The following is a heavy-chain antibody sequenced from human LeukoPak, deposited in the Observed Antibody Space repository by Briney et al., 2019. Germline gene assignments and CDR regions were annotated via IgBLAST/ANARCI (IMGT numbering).Heavy chain of an antibody. CDR3: ATLSGIAAAGTRWFDP. CDR2: ISAYNGNT. J-gene: IGHJ5*02. Sequence: ASVKVSRKASGYTFTSYGISWVRQAPGQGLEWMGWISAYNGNTNYAQKLQGRVTMTTDTSTSTAYMELRSLRSDDTAVYYCATLSGIAAAGTRWFDPWGQGTLVTVSS. D-gene: IGHD6-13*01. V-gene: IGHV1-18*01. CDR1: GYTFTSYG.